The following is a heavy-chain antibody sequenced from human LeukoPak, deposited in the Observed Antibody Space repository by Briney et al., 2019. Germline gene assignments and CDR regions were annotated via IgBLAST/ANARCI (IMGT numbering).Heavy chain of an antibody. V-gene: IGHV4-39*07. CDR1: GGSISSSSYY. CDR3: ARVGFGDWFDP. J-gene: IGHJ5*02. Sequence: SETLSLTCTVSGGSISSSSYYWGWIRQPTGKGLEWIGSIYYSGSTYYNPSLKSRVTISVDTSKNQFSLKLSSVTAADTAVYYCARVGFGDWFDPWGQGTLVTVSS. CDR2: IYYSGST. D-gene: IGHD2-2*03.